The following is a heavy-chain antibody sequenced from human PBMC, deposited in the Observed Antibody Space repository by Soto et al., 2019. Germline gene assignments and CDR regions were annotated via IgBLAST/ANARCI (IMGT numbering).Heavy chain of an antibody. CDR3: ARDLYVWGSYRPKGSFDY. Sequence: ASVKVSCKASGYTFTSYGISWVRQAPGQGLEWMGWISAYNGNTNYAQKLQGRVTMTTDTSTSTAYMELRSLRSDDTAVYYCARDLYVWGSYRPKGSFDYWGQGTLVTVSS. J-gene: IGHJ4*02. CDR1: GYTFTSYG. CDR2: ISAYNGNT. D-gene: IGHD3-16*02. V-gene: IGHV1-18*01.